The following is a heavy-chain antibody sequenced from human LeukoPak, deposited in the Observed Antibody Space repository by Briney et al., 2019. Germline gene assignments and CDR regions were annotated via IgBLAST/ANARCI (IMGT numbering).Heavy chain of an antibody. Sequence: SETLSLTCTVSGGSISSYYWNWIRQPAGKGLEWIGRIFGDGSANYSPSLKSRVTISVDTSKNQFSLKLRSVTAADTAVYYCARISSSNWYSERGAFDVWGQGTMVTVSS. CDR1: GGSISSYY. J-gene: IGHJ3*01. CDR3: ARISSSNWYSERGAFDV. V-gene: IGHV4-4*07. CDR2: IFGDGSA. D-gene: IGHD6-13*01.